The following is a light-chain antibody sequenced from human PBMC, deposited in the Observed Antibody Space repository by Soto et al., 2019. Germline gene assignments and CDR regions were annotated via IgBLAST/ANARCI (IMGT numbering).Light chain of an antibody. Sequence: QSVLTQPASVSGSPGQSVTISCTGASSDVGGYDYVSWYQQHPGKAPKLILYEVNIRPSGVSNHFSGSKSGNTASLIISGLQSDDEADYYCSSYSTTSTPVFGSGTKVTVL. V-gene: IGLV2-14*01. CDR1: SSDVGGYDY. CDR3: SSYSTTSTPV. J-gene: IGLJ1*01. CDR2: EVN.